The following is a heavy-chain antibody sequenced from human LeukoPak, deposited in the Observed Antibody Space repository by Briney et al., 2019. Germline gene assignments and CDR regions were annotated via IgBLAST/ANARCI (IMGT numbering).Heavy chain of an antibody. Sequence: SVTVSCKASGGTFSSYAISWVRQAPGQGLEWMGGIIPIFGTANYAQKFQVRVTITADESTSTAYMELSSLRSEDTAVYYCAAAGSSGWTDFDYWGQGTLVTVSS. D-gene: IGHD6-19*01. CDR2: IIPIFGTA. CDR1: GGTFSSYA. J-gene: IGHJ4*02. V-gene: IGHV1-69*13. CDR3: AAAGSSGWTDFDY.